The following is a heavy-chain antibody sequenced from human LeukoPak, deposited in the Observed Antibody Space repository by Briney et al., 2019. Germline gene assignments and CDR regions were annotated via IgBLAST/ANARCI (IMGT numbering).Heavy chain of an antibody. Sequence: ASVKVSCKASGYTFTSYYMYWVRQAPGQGLEWMGWMSPNSGNTGYAQKFQGRVTMTRDTSTGTAYLELSSLRSEDSAMYYCVRTPPNWGADFWGQGTLVTVSS. V-gene: IGHV1-8*02. CDR1: GYTFTSYY. D-gene: IGHD7-27*01. CDR3: VRTPPNWGADF. CDR2: MSPNSGNT. J-gene: IGHJ4*02.